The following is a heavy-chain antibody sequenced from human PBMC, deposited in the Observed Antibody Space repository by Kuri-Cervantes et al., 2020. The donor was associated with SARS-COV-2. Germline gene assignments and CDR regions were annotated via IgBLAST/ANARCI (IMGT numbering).Heavy chain of an antibody. D-gene: IGHD3-22*01. Sequence: GGSLRLSCAASGFTFSNAWMSWVRQAPGKGLEWVSYISSSGSTIYYADSVKGRFTISRDNAKNSLYLQMNSLRAEDTAVYYCARGDSSGYLYYFDYWGQGTLVTVSS. CDR3: ARGDSSGYLYYFDY. CDR2: ISSSGSTI. J-gene: IGHJ4*02. CDR1: GFTFSNAW. V-gene: IGHV3-11*04.